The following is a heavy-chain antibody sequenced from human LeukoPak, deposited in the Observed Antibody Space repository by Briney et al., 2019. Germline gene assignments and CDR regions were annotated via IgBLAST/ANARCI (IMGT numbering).Heavy chain of an antibody. Sequence: APVKVSCKASGYTFSGYAIHWVRQAPGQRFEWMGWINAGNGNTKYSQKFQGRVTITRDTSASTAYMELSSLRSEDTAVYYCARDSSRYYYGMDVWGQGTTVTVSS. CDR3: ARDSSRYYYGMDV. D-gene: IGHD6-13*01. CDR2: INAGNGNT. V-gene: IGHV1-3*01. J-gene: IGHJ6*02. CDR1: GYTFSGYA.